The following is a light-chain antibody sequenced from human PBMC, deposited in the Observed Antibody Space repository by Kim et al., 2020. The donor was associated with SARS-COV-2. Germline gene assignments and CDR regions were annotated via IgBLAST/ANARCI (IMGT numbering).Light chain of an antibody. V-gene: IGKV1-39*01. CDR2: AAS. CDR1: RSNSTY. Sequence: ASVGDRVTITCRASRSNSTYLNWYQLKAGKAPQLLIFAASSLQSGVPTRFSGSGSGTDFTLTISGLHPEDFATYYCQQSYSSPVTFGGGTKVDIK. J-gene: IGKJ4*01. CDR3: QQSYSSPVT.